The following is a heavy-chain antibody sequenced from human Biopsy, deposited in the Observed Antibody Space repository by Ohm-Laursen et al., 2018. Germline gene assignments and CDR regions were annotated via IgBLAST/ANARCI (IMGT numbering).Heavy chain of an antibody. Sequence: SLRLSCAAPGFTFSNFGIHWVRQAPGQGLEWVAVIWYDGSIKYYADSVKGRFTISRDDSKNTVYLQMNGLRAEDTAVYFCAKDRHIVVATDRQIGAFDIWGQGTMVTVSP. D-gene: IGHD2-21*02. CDR2: IWYDGSIK. V-gene: IGHV3-33*06. CDR3: AKDRHIVVATDRQIGAFDI. J-gene: IGHJ3*02. CDR1: GFTFSNFG.